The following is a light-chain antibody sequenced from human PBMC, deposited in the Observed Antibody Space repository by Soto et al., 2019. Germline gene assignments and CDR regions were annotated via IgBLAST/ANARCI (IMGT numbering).Light chain of an antibody. J-gene: IGLJ2*01. CDR2: SND. Sequence: QSVLTQSPSASGTPGQRVSISCSGSTSNIGTNTVSWYQHVPGTAPKLLIYSNDQRPSAVPGRFSGSKSGTSASLAISGLLSEDEADYYCATWDDSLIVVFGGGTKVTVL. CDR3: ATWDDSLIVV. V-gene: IGLV1-44*01. CDR1: TSNIGTNT.